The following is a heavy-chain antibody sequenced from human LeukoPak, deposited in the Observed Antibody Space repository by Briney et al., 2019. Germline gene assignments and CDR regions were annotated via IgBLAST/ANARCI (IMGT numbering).Heavy chain of an antibody. V-gene: IGHV3-30-3*01. CDR1: GFTFSSYA. CDR3: ARDRGSIYNYYDSSGYYQDYFDY. D-gene: IGHD3-22*01. Sequence: PGGSLRLSCAASGFTFSSYAMHWVRQAPGKGLEWVAVISYDGSNKYYADSVKGRFTISRDNSKNTLYLQMNSLRAEDTAVYYCARDRGSIYNYYDSSGYYQDYFDYWGQGTLVTVSS. J-gene: IGHJ4*02. CDR2: ISYDGSNK.